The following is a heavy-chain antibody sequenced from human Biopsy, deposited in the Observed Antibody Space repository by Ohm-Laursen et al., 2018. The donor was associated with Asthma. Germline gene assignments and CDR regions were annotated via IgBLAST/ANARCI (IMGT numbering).Heavy chain of an antibody. CDR2: IYSGGTS. CDR1: GFAVSRDY. CDR3: ARGDSSNWSHYYFDY. D-gene: IGHD3-22*01. Sequence: SLRLSCAASGFAVSRDYMFLVRQAPGKGLEWVSVIYSGGTSHTADSVRGRFTISRDYSKNTLYLQMHSLRTEDTAVYYCARGDSSNWSHYYFDYWGQGTLVTVSS. J-gene: IGHJ4*02. V-gene: IGHV3-53*01.